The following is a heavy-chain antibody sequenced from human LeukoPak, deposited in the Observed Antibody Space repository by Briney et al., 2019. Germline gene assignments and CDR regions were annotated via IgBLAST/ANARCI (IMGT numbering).Heavy chain of an antibody. Sequence: GESLKISCKASGYSFTSYWTGWVRQMPGKGLEWMGIIFPDDSDTRYSPSFQGQVTISADKSINTAYLQWSSLKASDTAVYYCARHGSIGARQNWFDPWGQGTLVTVSS. CDR3: ARHGSIGARQNWFDP. CDR1: GYSFTSYW. CDR2: IFPDDSDT. J-gene: IGHJ5*02. D-gene: IGHD6-6*01. V-gene: IGHV5-51*01.